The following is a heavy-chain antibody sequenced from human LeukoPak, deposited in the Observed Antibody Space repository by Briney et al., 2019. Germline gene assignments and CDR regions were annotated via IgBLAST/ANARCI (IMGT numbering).Heavy chain of an antibody. CDR2: ISNNGGRT. Sequence: GGSLRLSCAASGFTFGSYMLTWVRQAPGRGLEWVSTISNNGGRTYYADSVKGRFTISRDNSKNTLYLQMSSLRAEDTAVYYCARYCTGAACYSGVDYWGQGTLVPVSS. CDR3: ARYCTGAACYSGVDY. J-gene: IGHJ4*02. D-gene: IGHD2-8*02. CDR1: GFTFGSYM. V-gene: IGHV3-23*01.